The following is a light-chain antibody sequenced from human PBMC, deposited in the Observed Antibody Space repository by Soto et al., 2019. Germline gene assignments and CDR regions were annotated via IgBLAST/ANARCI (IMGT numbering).Light chain of an antibody. CDR3: QQCYSTPLT. CDR2: AAS. CDR1: QSISTF. Sequence: DIQMTQSPSSLPASVGDRVTITCRASQSISTFLNWYQHKPGKAPKLLIYAASSLQTGVPSRFSGSGSGTDFTLTISSLQPEDFATYYCQQCYSTPLTFGGGTKVDIK. J-gene: IGKJ4*01. V-gene: IGKV1-39*01.